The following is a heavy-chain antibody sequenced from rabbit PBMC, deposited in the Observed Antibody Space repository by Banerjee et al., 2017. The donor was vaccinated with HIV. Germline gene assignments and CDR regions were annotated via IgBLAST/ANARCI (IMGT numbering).Heavy chain of an antibody. CDR1: GFSFSRTG. CDR3: VRGASGSGYYSL. D-gene: IGHD1-1*01. J-gene: IGHJ4*01. Sequence: QEQLVESGGGLVQPEGSLKLSCTASGFSFSRTGVSWVRQAPGKGLEWIGYIDLLFGTTYYANWVNGRFTISSHNAQNTLYLQLHSLTAADTATYLCVRGASGSGYYSLWGQGTLVTVS. CDR2: IDLLFGTT. V-gene: IGHV1S47*01.